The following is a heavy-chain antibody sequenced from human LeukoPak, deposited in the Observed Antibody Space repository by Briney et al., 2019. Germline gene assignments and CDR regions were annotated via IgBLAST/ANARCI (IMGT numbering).Heavy chain of an antibody. CDR1: GFTFSSYG. J-gene: IGHJ4*02. D-gene: IGHD2-15*01. Sequence: PGRSLRLSCAASGFTFSSYGMHWVRQAPGKGLEWVAVISYDGSNKYYADSVKGRFTISRDNSKNTLYLQMNSLRAEDTAVYYCAKGPPTIVVVVAATTGPFDYWGQGTLVTVSS. CDR3: AKGPPTIVVVVAATTGPFDY. CDR2: ISYDGSNK. V-gene: IGHV3-30*18.